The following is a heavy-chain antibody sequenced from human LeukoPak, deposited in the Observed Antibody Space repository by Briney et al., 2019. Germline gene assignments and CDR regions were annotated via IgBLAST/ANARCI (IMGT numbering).Heavy chain of an antibody. J-gene: IGHJ4*02. CDR2: IAYDGSRA. CDR3: TRYNNDHFDY. V-gene: IGHV3-33*01. D-gene: IGHD1-14*01. CDR1: GFTFGSYG. Sequence: PGGSLRLSCAGSGFTFGSYGMHWFRQTPGKGLERVAVIAYDGSRAFYADSVKGRFTISRDNSKNTMSVQMDDLRAEDTAVYYCTRYNNDHFDYWGQGTLVTVSS.